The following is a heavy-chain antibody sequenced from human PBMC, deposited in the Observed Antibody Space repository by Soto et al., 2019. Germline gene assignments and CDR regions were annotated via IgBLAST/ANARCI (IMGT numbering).Heavy chain of an antibody. Sequence: GGSLRLSCAASGFPFSSYWMTWVRQAPGKGLEWVANIKEDGSQTFYVDSVKGRFTISRDNAKNSLYLQMNSLRGEDTAVYYCARTSEVEDYWGQGTLVTVSS. D-gene: IGHD1-26*01. V-gene: IGHV3-7*01. J-gene: IGHJ4*02. CDR2: IKEDGSQT. CDR3: ARTSEVEDY. CDR1: GFPFSSYW.